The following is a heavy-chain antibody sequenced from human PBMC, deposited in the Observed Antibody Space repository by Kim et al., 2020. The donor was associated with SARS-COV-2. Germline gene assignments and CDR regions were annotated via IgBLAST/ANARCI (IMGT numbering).Heavy chain of an antibody. V-gene: IGHV3-21*01. CDR3: ARVRISKNWFDP. J-gene: IGHJ5*02. Sequence: YYADSGKGRFTISRDNAKNSLYLQMNSLRAEDTAVYYCARVRISKNWFDPWGQGTLVTVSS.